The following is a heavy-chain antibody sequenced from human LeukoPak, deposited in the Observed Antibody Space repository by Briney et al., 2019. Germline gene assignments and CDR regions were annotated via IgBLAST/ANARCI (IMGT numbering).Heavy chain of an antibody. CDR3: ARVGLLDSVTTVTNVFDY. V-gene: IGHV4-59*02. Sequence: SETLSLTCTVSGGSVSSYYWSWIRQPPGKGLEWIGYIYYSGSTNYNPSLKSRVTISVDTSKNQFSLKLSSVTAADTAVDYCARVGLLDSVTTVTNVFDYWGQGTLVTVSS. J-gene: IGHJ4*02. CDR2: IYYSGST. D-gene: IGHD4-17*01. CDR1: GGSVSSYY.